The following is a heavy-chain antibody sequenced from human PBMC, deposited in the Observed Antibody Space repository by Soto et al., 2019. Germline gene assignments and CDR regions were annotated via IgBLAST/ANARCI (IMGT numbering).Heavy chain of an antibody. J-gene: IGHJ4*02. CDR2: INPNSGGT. CDR1: GYSFIGYY. CDR3: ARSMYTSGLYYFDF. D-gene: IGHD6-19*01. V-gene: IGHV1-2*02. Sequence: ASVKVSCKASGYSFIGYYMHWVRQAPGQGLEWMGWINPNSGGTDYAQKFQGRVTMTRDTSISTVYMGLTSLTSDDTAVYYCARSMYTSGLYYFDFWGQGTLVTVSS.